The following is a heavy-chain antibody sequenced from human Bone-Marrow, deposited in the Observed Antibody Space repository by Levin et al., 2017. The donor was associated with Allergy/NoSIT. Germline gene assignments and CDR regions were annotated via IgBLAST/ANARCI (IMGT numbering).Heavy chain of an antibody. V-gene: IGHV3-9*01. Sequence: SLKISCAASGFTFDDYAMHWVRQAPGKGLEWVSGISWNSGSIGYADSVKGRITISRDNAKNSLYLQMNSLRAEDTALYYCAKDIGSCYDFWSGYPPRYYYDYYGMDVWGQGTTVTVSS. J-gene: IGHJ6*02. CDR2: ISWNSGSI. CDR1: GFTFDDYA. CDR3: AKDIGSCYDFWSGYPPRYYYDYYGMDV. D-gene: IGHD3-3*01.